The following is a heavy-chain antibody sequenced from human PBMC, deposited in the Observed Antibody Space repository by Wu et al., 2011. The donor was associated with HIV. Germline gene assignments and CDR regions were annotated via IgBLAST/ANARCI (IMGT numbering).Heavy chain of an antibody. CDR3: AREGGGSYYVRGQGLAFDI. D-gene: IGHD1-26*01. V-gene: IGHV1-69*14. Sequence: QVQLVQSGAEVKKPGSSVKVSCKASGGTFSSYAISWVRQAPGQGLEWMGGIIPIFGTANYAQKFQGRVTITADKSTSTAYMELSSLRSEDTAVYYCAREGGGSYYVRGQGLAFDIWGQGQWSPSLQ. CDR1: GGTFSSYA. J-gene: IGHJ3*02. CDR2: IIPIFGTA.